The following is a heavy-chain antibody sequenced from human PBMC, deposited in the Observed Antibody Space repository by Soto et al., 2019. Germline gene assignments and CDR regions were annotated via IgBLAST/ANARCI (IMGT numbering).Heavy chain of an antibody. CDR2: ISGSGGST. V-gene: IGHV3-23*01. CDR3: AKNGYSYGYREYYFDY. Sequence: GGSLRLSCAASGFTFSSYAMSWVRQAPGKGLEWVSAISGSGGSTYYADSVKGRFTISRDNSKNTLYLQMNSLRAEDTAVYYCAKNGYSYGYREYYFDYWGQGTLVTVSS. D-gene: IGHD5-18*01. CDR1: GFTFSSYA. J-gene: IGHJ4*02.